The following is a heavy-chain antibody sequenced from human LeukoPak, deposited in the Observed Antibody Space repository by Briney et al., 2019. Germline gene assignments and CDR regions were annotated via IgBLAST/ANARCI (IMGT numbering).Heavy chain of an antibody. CDR2: IYYSGST. CDR1: GGSISNYY. V-gene: IGHV4-30-4*01. D-gene: IGHD4-17*01. J-gene: IGHJ4*02. Sequence: SETLSLTCTVSGGSISNYYWSWIRQPPGKGLEWIGYIYYSGSTYYNPSLRSRVTISVDTSKNQFSLKLSSVTAADTAVYYCARLLSYGSLSFDYWGQGTLVTVSS. CDR3: ARLLSYGSLSFDY.